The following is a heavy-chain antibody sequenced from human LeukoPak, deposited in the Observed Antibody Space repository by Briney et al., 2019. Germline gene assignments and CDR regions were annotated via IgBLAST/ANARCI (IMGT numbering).Heavy chain of an antibody. Sequence: ASVKVSCKASGYTFTGYYMHWVRQAPGQGLEWMGWINPNSGGTNYAQKFQGRVTMTRDTSISTAYMELRSLRSDDTAVYYCARDHSNWNYAPDFWGQGTLVIVSS. CDR1: GYTFTGYY. V-gene: IGHV1-2*02. CDR3: ARDHSNWNYAPDF. D-gene: IGHD1-7*01. J-gene: IGHJ4*02. CDR2: INPNSGGT.